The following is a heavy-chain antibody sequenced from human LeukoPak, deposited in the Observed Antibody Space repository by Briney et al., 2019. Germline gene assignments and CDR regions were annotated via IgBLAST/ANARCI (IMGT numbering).Heavy chain of an antibody. V-gene: IGHV3-73*01. J-gene: IGHJ6*02. Sequence: GGSLRLSCAASGFTFSGSAMHWVRQASGKGLEWVGRIRSKANSYATAYAASVKGRFTIPRDDSKNTAYLQMNSLKTEDTAVYYCARGRSNYYGMDVWGQGTTVTVSS. CDR3: ARGRSNYYGMDV. CDR2: IRSKANSYAT. D-gene: IGHD1-26*01. CDR1: GFTFSGSA.